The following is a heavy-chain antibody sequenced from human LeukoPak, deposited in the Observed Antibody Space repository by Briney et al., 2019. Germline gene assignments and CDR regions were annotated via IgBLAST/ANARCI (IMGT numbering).Heavy chain of an antibody. CDR3: ARATRSRRWELPAYFDY. V-gene: IGHV1-2*06. J-gene: IGHJ4*02. CDR1: GYTFTSYG. D-gene: IGHD1-26*01. CDR2: INPNSGGT. Sequence: ASVKVSCKASGYTFTSYGISWVRQAPGQGLEWMGRINPNSGGTNYAQKFQGRVTMTRDTSISTAYMELSRLRSDDTAVYYCARATRSRRWELPAYFDYWGQGTLVTVSS.